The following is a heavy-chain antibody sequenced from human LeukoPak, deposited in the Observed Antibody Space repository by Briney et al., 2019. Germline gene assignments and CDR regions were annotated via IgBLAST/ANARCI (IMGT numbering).Heavy chain of an antibody. J-gene: IGHJ6*02. CDR1: GFTFSSYG. CDR2: ISYDGSNK. CDR3: ARDCHYAAPAGRGMDV. Sequence: GGSLRLSCAASGFTFSSYGMHWVRQAPGKGLEWVAVISYDGSNKYYADSVKGRFTISRDNSKNTLYLQMNSLRAEDTAVYYCARDCHYAAPAGRGMDVWGQGTTVTVSS. D-gene: IGHD2-2*01. V-gene: IGHV3-30*19.